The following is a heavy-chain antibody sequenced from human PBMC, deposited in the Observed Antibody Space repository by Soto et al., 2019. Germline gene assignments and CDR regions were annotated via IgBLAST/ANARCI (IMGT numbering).Heavy chain of an antibody. V-gene: IGHV3-23*01. CDR1: GFTFSSYA. Sequence: GSLRLSCAASGFTFSSYAMSWVRQAPGKGLEWVSAISGSGGSTYFADSVKGRFTISRDNSKNTLYLQMNSLRAEDTAVYYCAKVRGYGLLRPFDYWGQGTLVTVSS. J-gene: IGHJ4*02. CDR3: AKVRGYGLLRPFDY. CDR2: ISGSGGST. D-gene: IGHD5-18*01.